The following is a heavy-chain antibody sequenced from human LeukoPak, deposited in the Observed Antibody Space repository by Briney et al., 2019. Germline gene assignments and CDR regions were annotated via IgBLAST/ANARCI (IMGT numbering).Heavy chain of an antibody. J-gene: IGHJ6*03. V-gene: IGHV3-7*01. CDR2: IKQDGSEK. Sequence: GGSLRLSCAASRFTFSSYSMNWVRQAPGKGLEWVANIKQDGSEKHYVDSVKGRFTISRDNAKNSLYLQMSSLRAEDTAVYYCTRVEETATTAAIIRKYSYYYYYMDVWGKGNTVTVSS. CDR1: RFTFSSYS. CDR3: TRVEETATTAAIIRKYSYYYYYMDV. D-gene: IGHD4-11*01.